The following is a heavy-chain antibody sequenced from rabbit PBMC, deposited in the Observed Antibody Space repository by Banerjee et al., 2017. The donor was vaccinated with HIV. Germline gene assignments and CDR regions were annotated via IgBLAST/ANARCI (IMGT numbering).Heavy chain of an antibody. J-gene: IGHJ4*01. D-gene: IGHD1-1*01. Sequence: QEQLEESGGDLVKPEGSLTLTCKASGFSLSNHYVMRWVRQAPGKGLEWIASIYTNSGTTYYATWAKGRFTISKTSSTTVTLQMTSLTAADTATYFCARGSGAVGYFNLWGPGTLVTVS. CDR2: IYTNSGTT. CDR1: GFSLSNHYV. CDR3: ARGSGAVGYFNL. V-gene: IGHV1S45*01.